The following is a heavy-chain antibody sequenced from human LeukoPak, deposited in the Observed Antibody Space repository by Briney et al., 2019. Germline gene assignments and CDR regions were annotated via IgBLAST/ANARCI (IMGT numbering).Heavy chain of an antibody. CDR2: IYHSGST. CDR3: ARGPVEMATGGTFDI. V-gene: IGHV4-4*02. D-gene: IGHD5-24*01. J-gene: IGHJ3*02. CDR1: GGSICSSNW. Sequence: SGTLSLTCAVSGGSICSSNWWSWVRQPPGKGLEWIGEIYHSGSTNYNPSLKSRVTISVDTSKNQFSLKLSSVTAADTAVYYCARGPVEMATGGTFDIWGQGTMVTVSS.